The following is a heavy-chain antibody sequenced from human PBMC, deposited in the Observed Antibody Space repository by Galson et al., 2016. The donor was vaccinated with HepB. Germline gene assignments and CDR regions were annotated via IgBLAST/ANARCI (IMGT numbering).Heavy chain of an antibody. Sequence: SLRLSCAASGFTFSSYSMNWVRQAPGKGLEWVSYISSASSAIFYADSVNGRFTISRDNAKNSLYLQMNSLRDEDSAVYFCARGAVGATILGNWFDPWGQGTLVTVS. J-gene: IGHJ5*02. CDR1: GFTFSSYS. D-gene: IGHD1-26*01. CDR2: ISSASSAI. CDR3: ARGAVGATILGNWFDP. V-gene: IGHV3-48*02.